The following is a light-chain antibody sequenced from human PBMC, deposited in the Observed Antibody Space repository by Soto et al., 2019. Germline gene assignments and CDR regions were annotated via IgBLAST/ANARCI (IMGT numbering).Light chain of an antibody. CDR1: SSDVGGYNY. J-gene: IGLJ2*01. V-gene: IGLV2-14*01. CDR2: DVS. Sequence: QSALTQPASVSGSPGQSITISCTGTSSDVGGYNYVSWYQQHPGKAPKLMIYDVSNRPLGVSNRFSGSKSGNTASLTISGLHAEDEADYYFSSYTSSSTLVFVGGTKLTVL. CDR3: SSYTSSSTLV.